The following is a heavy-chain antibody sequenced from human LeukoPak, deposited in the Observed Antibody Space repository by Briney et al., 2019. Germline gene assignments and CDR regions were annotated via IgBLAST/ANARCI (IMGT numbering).Heavy chain of an antibody. D-gene: IGHD3-3*01. Sequence: SETLSITCTVSGGSISSYYLSWIRQPPGKGLEWIGYIYYSGSTNYNPSLKSRVTISVDTSKNQFSLKLSSVTAADTAVYYCARGYYDFWSGYPKVFDYWGQGTLVTVSS. CDR3: ARGYYDFWSGYPKVFDY. V-gene: IGHV4-59*08. J-gene: IGHJ4*02. CDR1: GGSISSYY. CDR2: IYYSGST.